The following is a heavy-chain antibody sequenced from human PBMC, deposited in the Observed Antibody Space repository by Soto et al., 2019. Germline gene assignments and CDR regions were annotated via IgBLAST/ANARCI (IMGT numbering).Heavy chain of an antibody. V-gene: IGHV6-1*01. Sequence: SQTLSLTCAISGDSVSSNSAAWNWIRQSPSRGLEWLGRTYYRSKWYNDYAVSVKSRITINPDTSKNQFPLQLNSVTPEDTAVYYCSRTAGYSSSPDPHYFDCWGQGTLVTVSS. D-gene: IGHD6-13*01. CDR3: SRTAGYSSSPDPHYFDC. CDR1: GDSVSSNSAA. CDR2: TYYRSKWYN. J-gene: IGHJ4*02.